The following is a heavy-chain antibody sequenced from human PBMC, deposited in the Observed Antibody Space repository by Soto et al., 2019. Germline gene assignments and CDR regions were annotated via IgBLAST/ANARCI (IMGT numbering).Heavy chain of an antibody. CDR1: GFTFSSYA. D-gene: IGHD6-19*01. CDR2: ISYDGSNK. Sequence: TGGSLRLSCAASGFTFSSYAMHWVRQAPGKGLEWVAVISYDGSNKYYADSVKGRFTISRDNSKNTLYLQMNSLRAEDTAVYYCARDPSSGWYGFSDYWGQGTLVTVSS. CDR3: ARDPSSGWYGFSDY. J-gene: IGHJ4*02. V-gene: IGHV3-30-3*01.